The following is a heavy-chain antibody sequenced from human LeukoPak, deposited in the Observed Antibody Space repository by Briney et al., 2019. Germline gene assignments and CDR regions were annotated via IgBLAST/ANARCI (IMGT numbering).Heavy chain of an antibody. J-gene: IGHJ4*02. CDR2: IYHSGST. Sequence: SETLSLTCTVSGYSINSGYFWGWIRRPPGKGLEWIGSIYHSGSTYYNPSLKSRVTISVDTSKNQFSLKLSSATAADTAVYYCARAYYYDSSGAPYYFDYWGQGTLVTVSS. D-gene: IGHD3-22*01. CDR1: GYSINSGYF. V-gene: IGHV4-38-2*02. CDR3: ARAYYYDSSGAPYYFDY.